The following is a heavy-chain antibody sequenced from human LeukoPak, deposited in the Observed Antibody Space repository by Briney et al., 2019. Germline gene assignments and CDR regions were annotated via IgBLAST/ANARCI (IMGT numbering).Heavy chain of an antibody. Sequence: GRSLRLSCAASGFSFSAYGVPWVRQAPGKGLEWVAVIWYDGSSKDYADSVKGRFTFSRDNSKNTLYLQMNSLTVEDTAVYYCARSQSSSLIDYWGQGTLVTVSS. CDR1: GFSFSAYG. D-gene: IGHD6-13*01. CDR2: IWYDGSSK. J-gene: IGHJ4*02. CDR3: ARSQSSSLIDY. V-gene: IGHV3-33*01.